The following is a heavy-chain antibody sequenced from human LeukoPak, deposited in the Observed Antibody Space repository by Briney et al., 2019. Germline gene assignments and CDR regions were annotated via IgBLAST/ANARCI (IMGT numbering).Heavy chain of an antibody. V-gene: IGHV1-69*13. J-gene: IGHJ4*02. CDR2: IIPIFGTT. CDR1: GGTFNNYA. CDR3: VRANSSGWFEFDY. Sequence: SVKVSCKASGGTFNNYAISWVRQAPGQGREWMGGIIPIFGTTNYAQKFQDRVTITADESTSTADMELRSLRSEDTAVYYCVRANSSGWFEFDYWGQGTLVTVSS. D-gene: IGHD6-13*01.